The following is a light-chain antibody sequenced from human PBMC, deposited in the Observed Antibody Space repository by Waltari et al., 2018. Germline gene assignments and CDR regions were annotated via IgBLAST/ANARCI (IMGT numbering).Light chain of an antibody. CDR1: STDRWGCVG. CDR2: EAT. J-gene: IGLJ1*01. CDR3: CSYTGSSTSYG. V-gene: IGLV2-23*01. Sequence: QSALSQPASVSGSPGQSLTITCTGASTDRWGCVGGAWYQHPPNRAPKLIIYEATKRPSAISHRFSGAKSGATASLRISGLQADDEADYYCCSYTGSSTSYGCGGGTKVTVL.